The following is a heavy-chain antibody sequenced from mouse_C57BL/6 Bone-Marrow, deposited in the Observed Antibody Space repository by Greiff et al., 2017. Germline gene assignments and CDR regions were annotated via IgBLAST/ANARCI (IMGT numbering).Heavy chain of an antibody. J-gene: IGHJ3*01. CDR1: GFTFSSYA. CDR2: ISSGGDYI. Sequence: EVQRVESGEGLVKPGGSLKLSCAASGFTFSSYAMSWVRQTPEKRLEWVAYISSGGDYIYYADTVKGRFTISRDNARNTLYLQMSSLESEDTAMYYCTREGSDRPFAYWGQGTLVTVSA. CDR3: TREGSDRPFAY. V-gene: IGHV5-9-1*02. D-gene: IGHD2-14*01.